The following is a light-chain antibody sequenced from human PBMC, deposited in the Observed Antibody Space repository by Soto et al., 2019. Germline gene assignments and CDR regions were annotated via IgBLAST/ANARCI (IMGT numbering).Light chain of an antibody. Sequence: EIVLTQSPATLSLSPGERATLSCRASQSVSSYLAWYQQKPGQAPRLLIYDASNRATGIPARCSGSGSGTDFTRTISSLEPEDFAVYYCQQRSNWPGFTFGPGTKVDIK. CDR2: DAS. CDR1: QSVSSY. CDR3: QQRSNWPGFT. V-gene: IGKV3-11*01. J-gene: IGKJ3*01.